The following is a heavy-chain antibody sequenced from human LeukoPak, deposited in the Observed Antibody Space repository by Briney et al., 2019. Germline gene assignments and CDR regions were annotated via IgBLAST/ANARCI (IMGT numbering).Heavy chain of an antibody. Sequence: PSETLSLTCAVYGGSFSGYYWSWIRQPPGKGLEWIGEINHSGSTNYNPSLKSRVTISVDTSKNQFSLKLSSVTAADTAVYYCARVIGGLRYFDWLSMNYGMDVWGQGTTVTVSS. J-gene: IGHJ6*02. V-gene: IGHV4-34*01. CDR2: INHSGST. CDR3: ARVIGGLRYFDWLSMNYGMDV. CDR1: GGSFSGYY. D-gene: IGHD3-9*01.